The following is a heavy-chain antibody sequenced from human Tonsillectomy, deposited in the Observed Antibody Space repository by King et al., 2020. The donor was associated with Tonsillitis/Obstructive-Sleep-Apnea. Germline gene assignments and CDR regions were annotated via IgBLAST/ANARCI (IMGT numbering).Heavy chain of an antibody. CDR2: IYYSGST. CDR1: GGSISSSSYY. CDR3: ACLVVLEWLLFEDYFDY. Sequence: LQLQESGPGLVKPSETLSLTCTVSGGSISSSSYYWGWIRQPPGKGLEWIGSIYYSGSTYYNPSLKSRVTISVDTSKNQFTLKLSPVTAADTAVYYCACLVVLEWLLFEDYFDYWGQGTLVTVSS. D-gene: IGHD3-3*01. V-gene: IGHV4-39*01. J-gene: IGHJ4*02.